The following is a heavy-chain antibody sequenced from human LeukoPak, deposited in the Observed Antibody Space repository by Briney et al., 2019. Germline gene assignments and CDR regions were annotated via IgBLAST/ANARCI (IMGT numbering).Heavy chain of an antibody. CDR2: IYYSGNT. J-gene: IGHJ4*02. CDR1: GDSISTSNSY. D-gene: IGHD3-22*01. CDR3: ASPNYYDSSGYSIDY. V-gene: IGHV4-39*01. Sequence: SETLSLTCTVSGDSISTSNSYWGWIRQPPGKGLEWIGSIYYSGNTYYNASLKSRVTIPVDTSKNQFSLKLTSVTAADTAVYYCASPNYYDSSGYSIDYWGQGTLVTVSS.